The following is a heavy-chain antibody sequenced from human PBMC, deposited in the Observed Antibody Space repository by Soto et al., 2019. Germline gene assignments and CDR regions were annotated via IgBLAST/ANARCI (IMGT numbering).Heavy chain of an antibody. D-gene: IGHD6-19*01. CDR2: INPNSGGT. CDR3: ARLAPDTVAGTFHYYYYMDV. V-gene: IGHV1-2*04. Sequence: GASVMVSCKSSGYTLTGYYMHLVRQAPWQRVEWMGWINPNSGGTNYAQKFQGWVTMTRDTSISTAYMELSRLRSDDTAVYYCARLAPDTVAGTFHYYYYMDVWGKGTTEIVSS. J-gene: IGHJ6*03. CDR1: GYTLTGYY.